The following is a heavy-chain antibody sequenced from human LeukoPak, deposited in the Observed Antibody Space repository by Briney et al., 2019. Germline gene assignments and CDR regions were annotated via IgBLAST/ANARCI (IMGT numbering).Heavy chain of an antibody. CDR2: IYTSGST. J-gene: IGHJ6*02. V-gene: IGHV4-4*07. D-gene: IGHD3-3*01. CDR1: GGSISSYY. CDR3: AGYSTIFGVVTDYYYGMDV. Sequence: SETLSLTCTVSGGSISSYYWSWIRQPAGKGLEWIGRIYTSGSTNYNPSLKSRVTISVDTSKNQFSLKLSSVTAADTAVYYCAGYSTIFGVVTDYYYGMDVWGQGTTVTVSS.